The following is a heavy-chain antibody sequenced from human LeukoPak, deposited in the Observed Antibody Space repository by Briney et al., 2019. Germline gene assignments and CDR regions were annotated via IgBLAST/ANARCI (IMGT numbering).Heavy chain of an antibody. D-gene: IGHD4-17*01. Sequence: GGSLRLSCAASGFTFSSYAMSWVRQAPGKGLEWVSSITGSGDITFYADSVKGRFTISRDNSKNTLYLQMNSLRAEDTAVYFCAKALGGDYAPFDYWGQGTLVTVSS. CDR1: GFTFSSYA. CDR2: ITGSGDIT. J-gene: IGHJ4*02. CDR3: AKALGGDYAPFDY. V-gene: IGHV3-23*01.